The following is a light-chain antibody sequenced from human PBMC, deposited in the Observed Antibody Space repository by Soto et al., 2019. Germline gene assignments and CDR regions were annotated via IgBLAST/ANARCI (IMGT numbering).Light chain of an antibody. CDR3: QQYGSSLYT. Sequence: EIVLTQSPGTLSLSPGERATLSCRAIQRVSGRYLAWYPQKPGQAPRLLIYGASSRATGIPDRFSGSGSGTDFTLTISRLEPEDFSVYYCQQYGSSLYTFGQGNKLEIK. J-gene: IGKJ2*01. CDR2: GAS. CDR1: QRVSGRY. V-gene: IGKV3-20*01.